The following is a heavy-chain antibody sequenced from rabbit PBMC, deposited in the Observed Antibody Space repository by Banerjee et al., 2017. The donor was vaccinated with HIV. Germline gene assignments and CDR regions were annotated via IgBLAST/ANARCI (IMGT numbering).Heavy chain of an antibody. D-gene: IGHD1-1*01. CDR3: ARDLVGVIGWNFGL. J-gene: IGHJ6*01. V-gene: IGHV1S45*01. Sequence: QEQLVESGGGLVKPEGSLKLSCTASGFSFSNKAVMCWVRQAPGKGLEWIACINAVTGKAVYASWAKGRFTFSKTSSTTVTLQVTSLTAADTATYFCARDLVGVIGWNFGLWGPGTLVTVS. CDR1: GFSFSNKAV. CDR2: INAVTGKA.